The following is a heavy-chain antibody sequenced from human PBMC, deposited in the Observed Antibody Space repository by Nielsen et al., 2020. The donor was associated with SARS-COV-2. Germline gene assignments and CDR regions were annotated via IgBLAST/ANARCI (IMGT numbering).Heavy chain of an antibody. CDR3: ARAHCSGGSCYSYYYGMDV. J-gene: IGHJ6*02. V-gene: IGHV1-46*01. CDR2: INPSGGST. Sequence: WVRQAPGQGLEWMGIINPSGGSTSYAQKFQGRVTMTRDTSTSTVYMELSSLRSEDTAVYYCARAHCSGGSCYSYYYGMDVWGQGTTVTVS. D-gene: IGHD2-15*01.